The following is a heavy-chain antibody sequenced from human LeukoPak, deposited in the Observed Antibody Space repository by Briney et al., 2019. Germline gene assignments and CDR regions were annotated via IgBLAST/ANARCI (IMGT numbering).Heavy chain of an antibody. D-gene: IGHD5-24*01. Sequence: ASVKVSCKASGDTFTSYDLHWVRQAPGQGLEWMGIINPSGGSRSYAQKFQGRVTVTRDTSTRTVYMELSGLRSEDTAVYSCARNWAGSGDGFRNFDYWGQGTLVTVSS. CDR2: INPSGGSR. CDR1: GDTFTSYD. J-gene: IGHJ4*02. V-gene: IGHV1-46*01. CDR3: ARNWAGSGDGFRNFDY.